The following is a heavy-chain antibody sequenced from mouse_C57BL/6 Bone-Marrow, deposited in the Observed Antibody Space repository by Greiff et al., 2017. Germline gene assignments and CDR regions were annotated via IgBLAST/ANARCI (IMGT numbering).Heavy chain of an antibody. V-gene: IGHV1-87*01. D-gene: IGHD1-1*01. Sequence: QVQLQQPGAELVKPGASVKLSCKASGYTFTSYWMQWVKQRPGQGLEWIGAIYPGNGDTSYNQKFKGKATLTADKSSSTAYMQLSSLTSEDSAVYYCASSSFAYWGQGTLVTVSA. CDR2: IYPGNGDT. CDR3: ASSSFAY. CDR1: GYTFTSYW. J-gene: IGHJ3*01.